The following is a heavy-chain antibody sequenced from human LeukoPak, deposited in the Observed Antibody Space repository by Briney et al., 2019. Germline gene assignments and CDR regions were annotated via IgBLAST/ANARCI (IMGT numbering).Heavy chain of an antibody. CDR2: INTNTGNP. V-gene: IGHV7-4-1*02. D-gene: IGHD4-17*01. CDR3: ARDRVYGDYHNWFDP. J-gene: IGHJ5*02. Sequence: GASVKVSCKASGYIFTTYGISWVRQAPGQGLEWMGWINTNTGNPTYAQGFTGRFVFSLDTSVSTAYLQISSLKAEDTAVYYCARDRVYGDYHNWFDPWGQGTLVTVSS. CDR1: GYIFTTYG.